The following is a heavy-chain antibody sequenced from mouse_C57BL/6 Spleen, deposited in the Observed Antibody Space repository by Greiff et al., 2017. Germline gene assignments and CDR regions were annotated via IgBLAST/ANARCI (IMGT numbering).Heavy chain of an antibody. CDR2: INPYNGGT. CDR1: GYTFTDYY. V-gene: IGHV1-19*01. CDR3: ARYSFDY. J-gene: IGHJ2*01. Sequence: EVQLQQSGPVLVKPGASVKMSCKASGYTFTDYYMNWVKQSHGKSLEWIGVINPYNGGTSYNQKFKGKATLTVYKSSSTAYMELNSLTSEDSSVYYCARYSFDYWGQGTTLTVSS.